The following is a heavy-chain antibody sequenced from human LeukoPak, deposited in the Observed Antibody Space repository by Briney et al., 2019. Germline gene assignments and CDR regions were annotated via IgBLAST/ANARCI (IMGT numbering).Heavy chain of an antibody. Sequence: PSETLSLTCTVSGGSISSYYWSWIRQPAGKGLEWIGRIYTSGSTNYNPSLKSRVTISVDTSKNQFSLKLSSVTASDTAVYYCARGPYSSSSFDYWGQGTLVTVSS. CDR2: IYTSGST. J-gene: IGHJ4*02. D-gene: IGHD6-6*01. V-gene: IGHV4-4*07. CDR1: GGSISSYY. CDR3: ARGPYSSSSFDY.